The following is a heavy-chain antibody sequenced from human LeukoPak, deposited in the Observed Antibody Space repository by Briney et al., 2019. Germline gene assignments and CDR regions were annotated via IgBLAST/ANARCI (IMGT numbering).Heavy chain of an antibody. D-gene: IGHD2-21*01. CDR3: ARFMGPYCGGDCYDAFDI. CDR2: IYPGDPDT. J-gene: IGHJ3*02. Sequence: GESLKISCKGSGYSFTSYWIGWVRQMPGKGLEWMGIIYPGDPDTRYSPSFQGQVTISADKSISTVYLQWSSLKASDTAMYYCARFMGPYCGGDCYDAFDIWGQGTMVTVSS. V-gene: IGHV5-51*01. CDR1: GYSFTSYW.